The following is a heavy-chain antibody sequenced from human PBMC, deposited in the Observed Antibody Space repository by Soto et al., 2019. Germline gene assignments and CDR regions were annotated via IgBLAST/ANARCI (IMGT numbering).Heavy chain of an antibody. V-gene: IGHV4-4*02. J-gene: IGHJ5*02. CDR2: IYHSGST. D-gene: IGHD3-9*01. CDR3: ARGGYDILTGYSHWFDP. Sequence: PSETLSLTCAVSSGSISSSNWWSWVRQPPGKGLEWIGEIYHSGSTNYNPSLKSRVTISVDKSKNQFSLKLSSVTAADTAVYYCARGGYDILTGYSHWFDPWGQGTLVTVSS. CDR1: SGSISSSNW.